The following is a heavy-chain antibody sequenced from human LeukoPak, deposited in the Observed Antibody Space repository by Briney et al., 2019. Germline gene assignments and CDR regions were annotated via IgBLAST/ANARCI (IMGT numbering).Heavy chain of an antibody. V-gene: IGHV1-24*01. Sequence: GASVKVSCKVSGYTLTELSMHWVRQAPGKGLEWMGGFDPEDGETIYAQKFQGRVTMNEDTSTDTAYMELSSLRSEDTAVYYCATGIAPRPLRYGMDVWGQGTTVTVSS. CDR2: FDPEDGET. D-gene: IGHD2-21*01. J-gene: IGHJ6*02. CDR1: GYTLTELS. CDR3: ATGIAPRPLRYGMDV.